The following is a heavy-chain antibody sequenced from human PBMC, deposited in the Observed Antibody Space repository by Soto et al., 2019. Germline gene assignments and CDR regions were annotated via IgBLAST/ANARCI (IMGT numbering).Heavy chain of an antibody. J-gene: IGHJ6*02. CDR2: IWYDGSNK. CDR1: GFTFSSYG. Sequence: GGSLRLSCAASGFTFSSYGMHWVRQAPGKGLEWVAVIWYDGSNKYYADSVKGRFTISRDNSKNTLYLQMNSLRAEDTAVYYCARVNPSYSSGWSNYYYYYYGMDVWGQGTTVTVSS. CDR3: ARVNPSYSSGWSNYYYYYYGMDV. V-gene: IGHV3-33*01. D-gene: IGHD6-19*01.